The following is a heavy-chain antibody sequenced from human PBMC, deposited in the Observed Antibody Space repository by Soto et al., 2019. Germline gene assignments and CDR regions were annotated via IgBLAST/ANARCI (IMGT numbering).Heavy chain of an antibody. J-gene: IGHJ4*02. CDR1: GGSISSSNW. V-gene: IGHV4-4*02. CDR2: IYHSGST. Sequence: QVQLQESGPGLVKPSGTLSLTCAVSGGSISSSNWWSWVRQPPGKGLEWIGEIYHSGSTNYNPSLKSRVTISVDKSKNQFSLKLGSVTAADTAVYYCAGYCSGGSCYYFDYWGQGTLVTVSS. CDR3: AGYCSGGSCYYFDY. D-gene: IGHD2-15*01.